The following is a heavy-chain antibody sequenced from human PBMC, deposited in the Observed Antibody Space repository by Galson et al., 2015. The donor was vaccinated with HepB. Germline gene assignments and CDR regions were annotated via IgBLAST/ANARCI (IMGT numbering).Heavy chain of an antibody. CDR1: GFTFSSYW. V-gene: IGHV3-7*01. CDR3: ARGSDYYDSSGYYRRYNWFDP. J-gene: IGHJ5*02. D-gene: IGHD3-22*01. CDR2: IKQDGSGK. Sequence: SLRLSCAASGFTFSSYWMSWVRQAPGKGLEWVANIKQDGSGKYYVDSVKGRFTISRDNAKNSLYLQMNSLRAEDTAVYYCARGSDYYDSSGYYRRYNWFDPWGQGTLVTVSS.